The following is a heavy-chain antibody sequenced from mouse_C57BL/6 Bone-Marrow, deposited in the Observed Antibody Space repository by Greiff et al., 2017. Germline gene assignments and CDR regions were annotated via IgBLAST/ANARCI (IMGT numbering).Heavy chain of an antibody. CDR2: ITSDGGST. CDR1: EYEFPSHD. CDR3: ARHNYYGSSSYYFDY. D-gene: IGHD1-1*01. Sequence: EVQRVESGGGLVQPGESLKLSCESNEYEFPSHDMSWVRKTPEKRLELVAAITSDGGSTYYPDTMERRFIISRDNTKKTLYLKMSSLRSEDTALYYWARHNYYGSSSYYFDYWGQGTTLTVSS. V-gene: IGHV5-2*01. J-gene: IGHJ2*01.